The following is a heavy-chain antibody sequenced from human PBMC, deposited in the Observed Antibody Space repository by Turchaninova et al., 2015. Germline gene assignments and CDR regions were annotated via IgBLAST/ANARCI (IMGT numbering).Heavy chain of an antibody. CDR2: ISSRSEAI. CDR1: GLTLSNSN. D-gene: IGHD7-27*01. J-gene: IGHJ4*02. CDR3: ARDRPNWAYDY. V-gene: IGHV3-48*02. Sequence: EVQLVESGGGLVQRGGAVRLSCAASGLTLSNSNLNWFRQAPGKGLQWVSYISSRSEAIYYADSVKGRFTISRDNAENSLYLQMNSLRDEDTAVYYCARDRPNWAYDYWGQGTLVTVSS.